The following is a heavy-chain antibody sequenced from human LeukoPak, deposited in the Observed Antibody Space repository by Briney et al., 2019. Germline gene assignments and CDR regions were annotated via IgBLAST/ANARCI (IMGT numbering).Heavy chain of an antibody. J-gene: IGHJ4*02. Sequence: SETLSLTCTVSGGSISSYYWSWLRQPPGKGVEWIGYIYYSGSTNYNPSLKSRVTISVDTSKNQFSLKLSSVTAADTAVYYCARRGYYDSSGAFDYWGQGTLVTVSS. CDR2: IYYSGST. CDR1: GGSISSYY. D-gene: IGHD3-22*01. V-gene: IGHV4-59*08. CDR3: ARRGYYDSSGAFDY.